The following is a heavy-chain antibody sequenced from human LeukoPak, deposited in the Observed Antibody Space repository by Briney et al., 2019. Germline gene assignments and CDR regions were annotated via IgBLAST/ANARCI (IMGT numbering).Heavy chain of an antibody. J-gene: IGHJ4*02. Sequence: SETLSLTCTVSGGSISSYYWSWSRQPPGKGLEWIGYIYYSGSTNYNPSLKSRVTISVDTSKNQFSLKLSSVTAADTAVYYCAREMGSTVDYWGQGTLVTVSS. CDR3: AREMGSTVDY. CDR2: IYYSGST. V-gene: IGHV4-59*01. CDR1: GGSISSYY. D-gene: IGHD2-8*01.